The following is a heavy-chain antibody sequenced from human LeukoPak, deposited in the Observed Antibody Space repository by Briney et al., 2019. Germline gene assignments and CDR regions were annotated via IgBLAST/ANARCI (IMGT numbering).Heavy chain of an antibody. CDR2: INTSGST. V-gene: IGHV4-61*02. D-gene: IGHD5-18*01. Sequence: SQTLSLTCTVSGGSVNSGTYYWTWIRQPAGKGLEWIGRINTSGSTNYNPSLKSRLSISLDTSESQFSLRLTSATAADTAVYYCARGGNIYGADAFDIWGQGTMVTVSS. J-gene: IGHJ3*02. CDR1: GGSVNSGTYY. CDR3: ARGGNIYGADAFDI.